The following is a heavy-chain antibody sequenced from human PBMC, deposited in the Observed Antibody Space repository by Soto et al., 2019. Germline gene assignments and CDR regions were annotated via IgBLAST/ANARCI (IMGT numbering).Heavy chain of an antibody. V-gene: IGHV3-15*01. D-gene: IGHD3-22*01. CDR3: TTEKEYYYDSSGYGAFDI. CDR2: IKSKTDGGTT. CDR1: GFTFSNAW. J-gene: IGHJ3*02. Sequence: GGSLRLSCAASGFTFSNAWMSWVRQAPGKGLEWGGRIKSKTDGGTTDYAAPVKGRFTISRDDSKNTLYLQMNSLKTEDTAVYYCTTEKEYYYDSSGYGAFDIWGQGTMVTVSS.